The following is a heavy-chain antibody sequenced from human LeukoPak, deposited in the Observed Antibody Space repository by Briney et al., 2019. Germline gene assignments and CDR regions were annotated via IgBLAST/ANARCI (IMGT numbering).Heavy chain of an antibody. CDR1: GGTFSSYA. CDR3: ARSRVVGATLDY. CDR2: IIPIFGTA. V-gene: IGHV1-69*01. D-gene: IGHD1-26*01. Sequence: SVKVSCKASGGTFSSYAISWVRQAPGQGLEWMGGIIPIFGTANYAQKFQGRVTITADESTSTAYKELSSLRSEDTAVYYCARSRVVGATLDYXGXXTLVTVSS. J-gene: IGHJ4*01.